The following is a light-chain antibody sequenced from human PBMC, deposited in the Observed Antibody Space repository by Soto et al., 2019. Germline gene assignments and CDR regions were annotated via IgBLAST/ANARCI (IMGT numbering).Light chain of an antibody. CDR3: SSKTSSSSPFV. V-gene: IGLV2-14*01. J-gene: IGLJ1*01. CDR2: EVS. Sequence: QSALTQPASVSGSPGQSITISCTGSPSDVGAYNYVSWYKHHPGQAPQLMIYEVSNRPSGVSNRFSGSKSGNTASLTISGLQADDEGDYYCSSKTSSSSPFVFGTGTKLTVL. CDR1: PSDVGAYNY.